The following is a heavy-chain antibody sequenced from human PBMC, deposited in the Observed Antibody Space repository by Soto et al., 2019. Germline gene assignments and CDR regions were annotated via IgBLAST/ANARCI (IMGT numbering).Heavy chain of an antibody. D-gene: IGHD3-10*01. Sequence: QITLKESGPTLAKPTQTLTLTCTFSEFSLDSDGVGVGWIRQPPGKALEWLALIYWDDDKRYSTSLERRLTITKDTSKNQVVLTMTNMDPVDTATYYCAHRESDREAYWGQVALVTVSS. V-gene: IGHV2-5*02. CDR2: IYWDDDK. CDR1: EFSLDSDGVG. J-gene: IGHJ4*02. CDR3: AHRESDREAY.